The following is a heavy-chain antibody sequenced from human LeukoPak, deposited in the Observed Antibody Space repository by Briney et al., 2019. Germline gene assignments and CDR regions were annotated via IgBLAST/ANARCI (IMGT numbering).Heavy chain of an antibody. CDR3: ARASMIVVVKGAFDI. Sequence: GASVTVSCKASRYTFSSYDINWVREAAGQGLEWMGWMNPNTGRTGFAQKFQGRLTMTRDTSISTAYMELSSLRSEDTAVYYCARASMIVVVKGAFDIWGQGTMVTVSS. V-gene: IGHV1-8*01. D-gene: IGHD3-22*01. J-gene: IGHJ3*02. CDR1: RYTFSSYD. CDR2: MNPNTGRT.